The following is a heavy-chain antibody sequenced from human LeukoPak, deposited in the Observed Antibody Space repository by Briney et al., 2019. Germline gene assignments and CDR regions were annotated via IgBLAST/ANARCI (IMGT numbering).Heavy chain of an antibody. CDR3: ARVEGYCSSTSCYTPHY. Sequence: GGSLRLSCAASGFTFSSYWMHWVRQAPGKGLVWVSRINSDGSSTSYADSVKGRFTISRDNAKNTLYLQVSSLRAEDTAVYYCARVEGYCSSTSCYTPHYWGQGTLVTVSS. D-gene: IGHD2-2*02. CDR1: GFTFSSYW. V-gene: IGHV3-74*01. J-gene: IGHJ4*02. CDR2: INSDGSST.